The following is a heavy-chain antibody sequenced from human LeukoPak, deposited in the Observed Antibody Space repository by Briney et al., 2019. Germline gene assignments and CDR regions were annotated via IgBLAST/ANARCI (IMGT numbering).Heavy chain of an antibody. Sequence: SETLSLTCTVSGGSISSSSYYWGWIRQPPGKGLEWIGSIYYSGSTYYNPSLKSRATISVDTSKNQFSLKLSSVTAADTAVYYCARYKKGSSQSYAFDIWGQGTMVTVSS. J-gene: IGHJ3*02. V-gene: IGHV4-39*07. CDR1: GGSISSSSYY. D-gene: IGHD6-13*01. CDR3: ARYKKGSSQSYAFDI. CDR2: IYYSGST.